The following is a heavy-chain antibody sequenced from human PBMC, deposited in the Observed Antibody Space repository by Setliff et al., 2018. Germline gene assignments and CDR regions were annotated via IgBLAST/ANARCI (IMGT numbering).Heavy chain of an antibody. J-gene: IGHJ6*03. V-gene: IGHV4-4*07. D-gene: IGHD4-4*01. CDR1: GGSISSYY. CDR3: ARVSTVTTWPYYYYMDV. CDR2: IYTSGST. Sequence: PSATLSLTCTVSGGSISSYYWSWIRRPAGKGLEWIGRIYTSGSTNYNPSLKSRVTMSVDTSKNQFSLKLSSVTAADTAVYYCARVSTVTTWPYYYYMDVWGKGTTVTVSS.